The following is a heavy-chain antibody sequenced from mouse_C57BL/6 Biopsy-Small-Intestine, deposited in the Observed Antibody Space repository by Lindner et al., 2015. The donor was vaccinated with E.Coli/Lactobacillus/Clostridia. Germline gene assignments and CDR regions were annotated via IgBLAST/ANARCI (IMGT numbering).Heavy chain of an antibody. CDR3: ARGYYGIFDY. D-gene: IGHD2-1*01. Sequence: VQLQESGPELVKPGASVKISCKASGYAFSSSWMNWVKQRPGKGLEWIGRIYPADGDTTYNGKFKGKATLTADKYSSTAYMQLSSLTSEDSAVYFCARGYYGIFDYWGQGTTLTVSS. J-gene: IGHJ2*01. V-gene: IGHV1-82*01. CDR2: IYPADGDT. CDR1: GYAFSSSW.